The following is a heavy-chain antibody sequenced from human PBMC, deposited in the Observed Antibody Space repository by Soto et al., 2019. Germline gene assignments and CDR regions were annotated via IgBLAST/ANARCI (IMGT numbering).Heavy chain of an antibody. CDR3: ARNAASCYLPSRVGCRNNWFDP. V-gene: IGHV4-31*01. J-gene: IGHJ5*02. D-gene: IGHD2-15*01. CDR1: GGSISSGGYY. CDR2: IYYSGST. Sequence: PSETLSLTCTISGGSISSGGYYWSWIRQHPGKGLEWIGYIYYSGSTYYNPSLKSLVTISVDTSKNHFSLNLSSVTAADTAVFYCARNAASCYLPSRVGCRNNWFDPWGQGTLVTVSS.